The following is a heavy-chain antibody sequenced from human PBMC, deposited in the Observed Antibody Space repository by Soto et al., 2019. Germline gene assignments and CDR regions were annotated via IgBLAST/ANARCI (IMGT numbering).Heavy chain of an antibody. J-gene: IGHJ3*02. Sequence: GGSLRLSCAASGFTFSNAWMSWVRQAPGKGLEWVGRIKSKTDGGTTDYAAPVKGRFTISRDDSKNTLYLQMNSLNTEDTAVYYCTTDLVRYFDWLSHYAFDIWGQGTMVTVSS. CDR1: GFTFSNAW. CDR3: TTDLVRYFDWLSHYAFDI. CDR2: IKSKTDGGTT. D-gene: IGHD3-9*01. V-gene: IGHV3-15*01.